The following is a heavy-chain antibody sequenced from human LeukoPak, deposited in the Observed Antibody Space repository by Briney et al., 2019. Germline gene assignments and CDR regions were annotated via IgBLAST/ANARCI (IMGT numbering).Heavy chain of an antibody. D-gene: IGHD1-26*01. Sequence: SETLSLTCTVFGGSISHYYWSWIRQSAGRGLEWIGRMYVSGNTNYNPPLKSRVTLSLETSKNQFSLRLNSVTAADTAVYYCARDTAGGSYYNVFDLWGRGTLVVVSS. J-gene: IGHJ4*02. CDR2: MYVSGNT. CDR3: ARDTAGGSYYNVFDL. V-gene: IGHV4-4*07. CDR1: GGSISHYY.